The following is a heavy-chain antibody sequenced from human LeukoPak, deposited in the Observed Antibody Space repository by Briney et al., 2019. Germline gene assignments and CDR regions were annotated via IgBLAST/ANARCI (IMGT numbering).Heavy chain of an antibody. Sequence: SETLSLTCTVPGDSISSYYWSWIRQPAGKGLEWIGRVYVTGSTNLNPALQSRVTMSVDTSKNQFSLKLTSVTAAYTAVYYCARDRQWLVDHWGQGTLVTVSS. CDR2: VYVTGST. D-gene: IGHD6-19*01. J-gene: IGHJ5*02. CDR3: ARDRQWLVDH. CDR1: GDSISSYY. V-gene: IGHV4-4*07.